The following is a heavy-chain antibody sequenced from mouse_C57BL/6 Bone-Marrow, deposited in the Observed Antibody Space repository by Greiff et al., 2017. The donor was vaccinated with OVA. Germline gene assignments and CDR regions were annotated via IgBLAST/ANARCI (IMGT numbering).Heavy chain of an antibody. J-gene: IGHJ3*01. CDR3: AKRGQLRLPFAY. CDR2: IYPGSGST. Sequence: QVQLQQPGAELVMPGASVKLSCKASGYTFTSYWMHWVKQRPGQGLEWIGDIYPGSGSTNYNEKFKSKATLTVDTSSSTAYMQLSSLTSEDSAVYYCAKRGQLRLPFAYWGQGTLVTVSA. V-gene: IGHV1-55*01. D-gene: IGHD3-2*02. CDR1: GYTFTSYW.